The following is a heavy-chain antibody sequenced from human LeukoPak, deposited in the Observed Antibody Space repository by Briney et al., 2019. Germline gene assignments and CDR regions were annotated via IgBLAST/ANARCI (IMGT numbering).Heavy chain of an antibody. V-gene: IGHV2-70*11. J-gene: IGHJ4*02. Sequence: SGPALVKPTQSLTLTCTFSGFSLSTSGMCVSWIRQPAGKALEWLARIDWDDDKYYSTSLKTRLTISKDTSKNQVVHTMTNMDPVDTATYYCARSLAVAAAGFDYRGQGTLVTVSS. CDR2: IDWDDDK. CDR3: ARSLAVAAAGFDY. CDR1: GFSLSTSGMC. D-gene: IGHD6-19*01.